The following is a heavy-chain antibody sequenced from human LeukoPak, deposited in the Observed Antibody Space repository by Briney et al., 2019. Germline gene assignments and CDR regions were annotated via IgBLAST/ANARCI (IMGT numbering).Heavy chain of an antibody. J-gene: IGHJ6*02. D-gene: IGHD2-2*01. Sequence: GGSLRLSCAASGFTVNSNYMSWVRQAPGKGLEWVSVIYSGGSTYYADSVKGRFTISRHNSKNTLYLQMNSLRAEDTAVYYCARAGGYCSSTSCYGMDVWGQGTTVTVSS. V-gene: IGHV3-53*04. CDR3: ARAGGYCSSTSCYGMDV. CDR1: GFTVNSNY. CDR2: IYSGGST.